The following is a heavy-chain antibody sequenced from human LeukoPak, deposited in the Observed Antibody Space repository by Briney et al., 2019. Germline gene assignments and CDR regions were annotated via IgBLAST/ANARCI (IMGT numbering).Heavy chain of an antibody. Sequence: GASLKVSCKASGYTFTSYAVHWVRQAPGQRLEWMGWINAGNGNTKYSQNFQGRVTITRDTSASTAYMELSSLRSEDTAVHYCATGSRLDYWGQGTLVTVSS. CDR3: ATGSRLDY. V-gene: IGHV1-3*01. CDR1: GYTFTSYA. D-gene: IGHD2-15*01. J-gene: IGHJ4*02. CDR2: INAGNGNT.